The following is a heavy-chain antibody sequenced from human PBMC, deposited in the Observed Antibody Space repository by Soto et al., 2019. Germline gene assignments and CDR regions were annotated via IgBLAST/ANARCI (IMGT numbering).Heavy chain of an antibody. Sequence: QVQLQESGPGLVKLSETLSLTCTVSGGSITNYYCSWFRQPPRKGLEWIGYIQYNGYSAYNPSLKRRVTMSMDTSKTQFSLMLESVTTTDTAVYYCARHGFGSLHGLVDVWGQGTTVIASS. D-gene: IGHD3-10*01. CDR1: GGSITNYY. CDR2: IQYNGYS. J-gene: IGHJ6*02. V-gene: IGHV4-59*08. CDR3: ARHGFGSLHGLVDV.